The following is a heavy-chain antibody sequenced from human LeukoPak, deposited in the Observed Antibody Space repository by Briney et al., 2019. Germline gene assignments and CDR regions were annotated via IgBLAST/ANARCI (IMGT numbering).Heavy chain of an antibody. V-gene: IGHV1-24*01. CDR3: ATPGGGSYDFDY. D-gene: IGHD1-26*01. J-gene: IGHJ4*02. CDR1: GYTLTELS. Sequence: ASVKVSCKVSGYTLTELSMHWVRQAPGKGLEWMGGFDPEDGETIYAQKFQGRVTMTEDTSTDTAYMELSSLRSEDTAVYYCATPGGGSYDFDYWGQGTLVTVSS. CDR2: FDPEDGET.